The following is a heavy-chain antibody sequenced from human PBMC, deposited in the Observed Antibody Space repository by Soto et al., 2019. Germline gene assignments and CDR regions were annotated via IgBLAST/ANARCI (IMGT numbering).Heavy chain of an antibody. Sequence: ASVKVSCKASGYTFTSYGISWVRQAPGQGLEWMGWISAYNGNTNYAQKLQGRVTMTTDTSTSTAYMELRSLRSDDTAVYYCARDTLGYCSGTSCYDYYYYYMDVWGKGTTVTVSS. J-gene: IGHJ6*03. CDR2: ISAYNGNT. D-gene: IGHD2-2*01. CDR3: ARDTLGYCSGTSCYDYYYYYMDV. CDR1: GYTFTSYG. V-gene: IGHV1-18*01.